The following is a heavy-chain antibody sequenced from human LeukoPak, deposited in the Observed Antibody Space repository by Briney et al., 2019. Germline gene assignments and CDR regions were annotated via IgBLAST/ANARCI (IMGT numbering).Heavy chain of an antibody. CDR3: AYEEGDGFTDA. V-gene: IGHV3-30-3*02. D-gene: IGHD5-24*01. CDR1: GFIFDTYA. Sequence: GGSLRLSCATSGFIFDTYAMHWVRQAPGKGLEWVAFISFDGNYKYYADSVKGRFAISRDNSKNTLYPQMNSLRFEDTAVYYCAYEEGDGFTDAWGRGTLVTVSS. J-gene: IGHJ4*02. CDR2: ISFDGNYK.